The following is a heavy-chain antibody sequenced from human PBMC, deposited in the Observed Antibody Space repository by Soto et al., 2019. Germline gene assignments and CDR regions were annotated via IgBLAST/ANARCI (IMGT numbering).Heavy chain of an antibody. CDR1: SGSISSYY. V-gene: IGHV4-59*08. CDR3: ARVGKHSSGTPAVDYYYYYYGMDG. D-gene: IGHD6-19*01. Sequence: PSETLSLTCTVSSGSISSYYWSWIRQPPGKGLEWIGYIYYSGSTNYNPSLKSRVTISVDTSKNQFSLKLSSVTAADTAVYYCARVGKHSSGTPAVDYYYYYYGMDGWGQGTTVTV. CDR2: IYYSGST. J-gene: IGHJ6*02.